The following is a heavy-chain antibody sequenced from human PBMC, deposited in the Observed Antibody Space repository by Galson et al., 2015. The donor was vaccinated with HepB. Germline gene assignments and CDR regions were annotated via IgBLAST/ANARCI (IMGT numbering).Heavy chain of an antibody. Sequence: SLRLSCAASGFTFSSYWMSWVRQAPGKGLEWVANIKQDGSEKYYVDSVKGRFTISRDNAKNSLYLQMNSLRAEDTAVYYCARDCGSGSYLIGYFDLWGRGTLVTVSS. CDR3: ARDCGSGSYLIGYFDL. D-gene: IGHD3-10*01. V-gene: IGHV3-7*03. CDR1: GFTFSSYW. J-gene: IGHJ2*01. CDR2: IKQDGSEK.